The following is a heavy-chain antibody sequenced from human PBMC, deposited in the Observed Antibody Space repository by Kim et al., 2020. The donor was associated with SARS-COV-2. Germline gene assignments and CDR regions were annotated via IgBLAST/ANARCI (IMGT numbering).Heavy chain of an antibody. Sequence: SETLSLTCTVSGGSVSSGSYYWSWIRQPPGKGLEWIGYIYYSGSTNYNPSLKSRVTISVDTSKNQFSLKLSSVTAADTAVYYCARDQSRYSSSWYRESWFDPWGQGTLVTVSS. CDR2: IYYSGST. CDR3: ARDQSRYSSSWYRESWFDP. CDR1: GGSVSSGSYY. V-gene: IGHV4-61*01. D-gene: IGHD6-13*01. J-gene: IGHJ5*02.